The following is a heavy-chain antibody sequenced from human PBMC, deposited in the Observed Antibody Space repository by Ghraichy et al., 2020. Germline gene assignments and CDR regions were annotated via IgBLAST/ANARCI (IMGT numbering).Heavy chain of an antibody. J-gene: IGHJ5*02. Sequence: GSLRLSCAVYGGSFSGYYWSWIRQPPGKGLEWIGEINHSGSTNYNPSLKSRVTISVDTSKNQFSLKLSSVTAADTAVYYCARGGNSLRYFDWTKRNWFDPWGQGTLVTVSS. CDR2: INHSGST. CDR1: GGSFSGYY. CDR3: ARGGNSLRYFDWTKRNWFDP. V-gene: IGHV4-34*01. D-gene: IGHD3-9*01.